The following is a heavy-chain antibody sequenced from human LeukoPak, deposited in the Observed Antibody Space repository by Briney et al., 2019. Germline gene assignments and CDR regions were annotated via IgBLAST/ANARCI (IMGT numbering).Heavy chain of an antibody. V-gene: IGHV3-30*02. Sequence: GGSLRLSCAASGFTFNTYGMHWVRQAPGKGLEWVAYIRYDGTNKYYADSVKGRFTISRDNSKNTLYLQMNSLRAEDTAVYYCAKDPSDYGDYVNYFQHWGQGTLVTVSS. CDR1: GFTFNTYG. D-gene: IGHD4-17*01. CDR3: AKDPSDYGDYVNYFQH. CDR2: IRYDGTNK. J-gene: IGHJ1*01.